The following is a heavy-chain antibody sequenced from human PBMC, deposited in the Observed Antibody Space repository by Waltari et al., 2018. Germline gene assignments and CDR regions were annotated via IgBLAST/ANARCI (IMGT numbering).Heavy chain of an antibody. J-gene: IGHJ5*02. CDR3: ARSGFYCSGGSCLNWFDP. V-gene: IGHV3-30-3*01. CDR2: ISDDGSNK. D-gene: IGHD2-15*01. CDR1: GFTFSSYA. Sequence: QVQLVESGGGVVQPGRSLRLSCAASGFTFSSYAMHWVRQAPGKGLEWVAVISDDGSNKYYADSVKGRFTISRDNSKNTLYLQMNSLRAEDTAVYYCARSGFYCSGGSCLNWFDPWGQGTLVTVSS.